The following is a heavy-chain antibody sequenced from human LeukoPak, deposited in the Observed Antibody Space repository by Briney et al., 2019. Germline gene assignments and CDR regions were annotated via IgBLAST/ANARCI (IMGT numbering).Heavy chain of an antibody. CDR1: GYTFTSYG. D-gene: IGHD2/OR15-2a*01. CDR2: ISAYNGNT. Sequence: ASVTVSCKASGYTFTSYGISWVRQAPGQGREWMGWISAYNGNTNYAQKLQGRVTITTDTSTSTAYMELRSLRSDVTAVDYGARDHALLSGDVDCGGQATLVTVSS. CDR3: ARDHALLSGDVDC. J-gene: IGHJ4*02. V-gene: IGHV1-18*04.